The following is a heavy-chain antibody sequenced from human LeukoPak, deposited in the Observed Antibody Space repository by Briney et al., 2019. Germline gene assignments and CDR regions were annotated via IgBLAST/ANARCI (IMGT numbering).Heavy chain of an antibody. CDR3: ARSRRGIAARPGGYYYYYMDV. D-gene: IGHD6-6*01. J-gene: IGHJ6*03. CDR1: GGSISSYY. Sequence: PSETLSPTCTVSGGSISSYYWSWIRQPPGKGLEWVGYIYTSGSTNYNPSLKSRVTISVDTSKNQFSLKLSSVTAADTAVYYCARSRRGIAARPGGYYYYYMDVWGKGTTVTVSS. V-gene: IGHV4-4*09. CDR2: IYTSGST.